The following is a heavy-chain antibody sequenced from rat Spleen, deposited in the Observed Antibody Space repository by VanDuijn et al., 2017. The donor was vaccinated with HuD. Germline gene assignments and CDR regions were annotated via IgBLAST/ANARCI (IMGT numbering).Heavy chain of an antibody. J-gene: IGHJ2*01. V-gene: IGHV5-22*01. CDR1: GFTFSDYY. Sequence: EVQLVESGGGLVQPGRSLKLSCAASGFTFSDYYMAWVRQAPKKGLEWVASISYEGSSTYYRDSVRGRFTVSRDNAKSTLYLQMDSLRSEDTATYYCARHTPFNYGTVGDYWGQGVMVTVSS. CDR2: ISYEGSST. D-gene: IGHD1-11*01. CDR3: ARHTPFNYGTVGDY.